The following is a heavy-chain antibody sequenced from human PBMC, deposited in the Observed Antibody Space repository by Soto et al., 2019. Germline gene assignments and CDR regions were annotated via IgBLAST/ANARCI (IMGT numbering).Heavy chain of an antibody. D-gene: IGHD6-19*01. CDR2: VFHTGTT. CDR1: GDSVSSPYY. Sequence: QVQLQESGPGLVKPSGTLSLTCAVSGDSVSSPYYWLWVRQPPGKGLERIWEVFHTGTTSYNPSLRSRATISMDKSNSQFSLDLSYVTAADTAVYYCARSAGWYAVHSWGPGTLVIVSS. J-gene: IGHJ4*02. CDR3: ARSAGWYAVHS. V-gene: IGHV4-4*02.